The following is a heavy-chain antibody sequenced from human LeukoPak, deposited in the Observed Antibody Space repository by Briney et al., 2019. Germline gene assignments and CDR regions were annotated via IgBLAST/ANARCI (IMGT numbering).Heavy chain of an antibody. J-gene: IGHJ5*02. CDR1: GGSISSSTYY. V-gene: IGHV4-39*07. D-gene: IGHD3-22*01. Sequence: SETLSLTCTVSGGSISSSTYYWGWIRQPPGKGLEWIGIIYNSGTTYDNPSLKSRVTISVDTSKNQFSLKLSSVTAADTAVYYCAVSSGYYQGWFDPWGQGTLVTVSS. CDR2: IYNSGTT. CDR3: AVSSGYYQGWFDP.